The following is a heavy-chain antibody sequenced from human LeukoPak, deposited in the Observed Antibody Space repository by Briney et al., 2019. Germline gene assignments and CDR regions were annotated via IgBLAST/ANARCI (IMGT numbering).Heavy chain of an antibody. Sequence: PGGSLRLSCAASGFTFDDYAMHWVRQAPGKGLEWVSGISWNSGSIGYADSAKGRFTISRDNAKNSLYLQMNSLRAEDTALYYCAKDVQSYQLFPDYWGQGTLVTVSS. CDR2: ISWNSGSI. J-gene: IGHJ4*02. V-gene: IGHV3-9*01. D-gene: IGHD2-2*01. CDR1: GFTFDDYA. CDR3: AKDVQSYQLFPDY.